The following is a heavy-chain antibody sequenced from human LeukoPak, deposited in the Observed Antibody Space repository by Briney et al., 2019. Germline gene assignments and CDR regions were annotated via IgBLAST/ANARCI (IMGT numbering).Heavy chain of an antibody. D-gene: IGHD6-13*01. CDR1: GFTFSDYY. J-gene: IGHJ4*02. Sequence: PGGSLRLSCAASGFTFSDYYMSRIRQAPGKGLEWVSYISSSGSTIYYADSVKGRFTISRDNAKNSLYLQMNSLRAEDTAVYYCARGTNSIAAAGTFDYWGQGTLVTVSS. CDR2: ISSSGSTI. V-gene: IGHV3-11*04. CDR3: ARGTNSIAAAGTFDY.